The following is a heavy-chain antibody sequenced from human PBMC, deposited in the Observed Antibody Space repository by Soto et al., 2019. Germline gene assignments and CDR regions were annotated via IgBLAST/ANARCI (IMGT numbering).Heavy chain of an antibody. V-gene: IGHV3-74*01. CDR3: ARDSNYFVSSGYPALEPFDY. CDR1: GFTFSSYW. CDR2: INSDGSST. D-gene: IGHD3-22*01. J-gene: IGHJ4*02. Sequence: GGSLRLSCAASGFTFSSYWMHWVRQAPGKGLVWVSRINSDGSSTSYADSVKGRFTISRDNAKNTLYLQMNSLRAEDTAVYYCARDSNYFVSSGYPALEPFDYSGQRTLVTVSS.